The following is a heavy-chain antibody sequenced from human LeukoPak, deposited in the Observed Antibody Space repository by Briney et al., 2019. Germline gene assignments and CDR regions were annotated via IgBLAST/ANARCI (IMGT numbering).Heavy chain of an antibody. CDR3: AKASSAGYYYGMDV. CDR2: ISGSGGST. Sequence: GGSLRLSCAASGFTFSDYYMSWIRQAPGKGLEWVSAISGSGGSTYYADSVKGRFTISRDNSKNTLYLQMNSLRAEDTAVYYCAKASSAGYYYGMDVWGQGTTVTVSS. V-gene: IGHV3-23*01. CDR1: GFTFSDYY. D-gene: IGHD6-19*01. J-gene: IGHJ6*02.